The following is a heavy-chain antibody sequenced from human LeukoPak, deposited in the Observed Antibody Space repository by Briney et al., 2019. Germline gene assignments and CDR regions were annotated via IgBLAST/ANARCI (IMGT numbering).Heavy chain of an antibody. CDR1: GFTVSSNY. J-gene: IGHJ4*02. V-gene: IGHV3-66*03. D-gene: IGHD3-22*01. CDR2: IYSCGST. Sequence: LPGGSLRLSCAASGFTVSSNYMSWVRQAPGKGLEWVSVIYSCGSTYYADSVKGRFTISRDNSKNALYLQMNSLRAEDTAVYYCARELYYYDSSGYYYDYRGQGTLVTVSS. CDR3: ARELYYYDSSGYYYDY.